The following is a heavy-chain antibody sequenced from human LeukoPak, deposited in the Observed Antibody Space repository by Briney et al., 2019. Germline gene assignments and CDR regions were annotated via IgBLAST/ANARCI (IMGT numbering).Heavy chain of an antibody. J-gene: IGHJ4*02. D-gene: IGHD3-10*01. CDR2: FDPEDGET. V-gene: IGHV1-24*01. CDR1: GYTLTELS. CDR3: ATDPLLWSDTELGGY. Sequence: ASVKVSCKVSGYTLTELSMHWVRQAPGKGLEWMGGFDPEDGETIYAQKFQGRVTMTEDTSTDTAYMELSSLRSEDTAVYYCATDPLLWSDTELGGYWGQGTLVTVSS.